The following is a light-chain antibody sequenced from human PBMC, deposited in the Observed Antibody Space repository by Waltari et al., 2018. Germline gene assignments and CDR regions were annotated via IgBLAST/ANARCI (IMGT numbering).Light chain of an antibody. V-gene: IGKV3-20*01. CDR3: QQYGSSPPFT. J-gene: IGKJ2*01. Sequence: ELVLTQSPGTLSLSPGERVTLSCRASQSISSSFLAWYRQKPGQAPSPLIHGASSRATGIPDRFSGSGSGTDFTLTISRLEPEDSAVYYCQQYGSSPPFTFGQGTKLEI. CDR2: GAS. CDR1: QSISSSF.